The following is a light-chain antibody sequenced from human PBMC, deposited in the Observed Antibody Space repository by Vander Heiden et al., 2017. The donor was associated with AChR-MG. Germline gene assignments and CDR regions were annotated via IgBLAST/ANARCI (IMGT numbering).Light chain of an antibody. Sequence: DSVMTQSPDSLAVSLGERATINCESSHSVFYSANNQNYLAGYQQKPGQPPKLLIYWASTRESGVPERFSGSGSGTDFTLTISNLQAEDVAVYYCQQYYTIPLIFGPGTKVDLK. CDR2: WAS. CDR1: HSVFYSANNQNY. J-gene: IGKJ3*01. V-gene: IGKV4-1*01. CDR3: QQYYTIPLI.